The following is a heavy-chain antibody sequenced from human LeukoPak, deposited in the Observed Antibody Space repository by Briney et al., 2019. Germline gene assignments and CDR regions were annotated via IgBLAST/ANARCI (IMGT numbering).Heavy chain of an antibody. CDR1: GFTFSSYG. CDR2: IRYDGSNK. V-gene: IGHV3-30*02. D-gene: IGHD3-3*01. CDR3: AKSGSIFGVELYYYYYMDV. J-gene: IGHJ6*03. Sequence: GGSLRLSCAASGFTFSSYGMHWVRQAPGKGLEWVAFIRYDGSNKYYADSVKGRFTISRDNSKNTLYLQMNSLRAEDTAMYYCAKSGSIFGVELYYYYYMDVWGKGTTVTVSS.